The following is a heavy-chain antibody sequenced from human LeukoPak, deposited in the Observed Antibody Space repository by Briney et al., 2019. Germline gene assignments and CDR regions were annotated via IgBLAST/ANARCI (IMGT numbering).Heavy chain of an antibody. CDR1: GYSFTSYW. J-gene: IGHJ5*02. D-gene: IGHD4-17*01. CDR3: ARRNYGDYGEDWFDP. Sequence: GESLKISCKGFGYSFTSYWIGWVRQMPGKGLEWMGIIYPGDSDTRYSPSFQGQVTISADKSISTAYLQWSSLKASDTAMYYCARRNYGDYGEDWFDPWGQGTLVTVSS. V-gene: IGHV5-51*01. CDR2: IYPGDSDT.